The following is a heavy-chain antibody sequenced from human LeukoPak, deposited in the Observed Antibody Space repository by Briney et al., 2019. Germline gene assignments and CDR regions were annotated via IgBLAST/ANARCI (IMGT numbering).Heavy chain of an antibody. D-gene: IGHD3-10*01. CDR3: AKDRWRYYGSGSYYNVYYFDY. V-gene: IGHV3-23*01. Sequence: PGGSLRLSCAASGFTFSSYAMSWVRQAPGKGLEWVSAISGSGGSTYYADSVKGRFTISRDNSKNTLYLQMNSLRAEDTAVYYCAKDRWRYYGSGSYYNVYYFDYWGQGTLVTVSS. CDR1: GFTFSSYA. J-gene: IGHJ4*02. CDR2: ISGSGGST.